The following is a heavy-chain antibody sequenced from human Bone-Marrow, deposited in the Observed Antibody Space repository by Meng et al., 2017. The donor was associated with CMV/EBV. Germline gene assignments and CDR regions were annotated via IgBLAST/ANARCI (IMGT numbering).Heavy chain of an antibody. V-gene: IGHV3-21*01. D-gene: IGHD2-2*01. CDR3: AGQYCSSTSCYAPRFDP. CDR1: GFTFSSYE. CDR2: ISSSSSYI. J-gene: IGHJ5*02. Sequence: GESLKISCAASGFTFSSYEMNWVRQAPGKGLEWVSSISSSSSYIYYADSVKGRFTISRDNAKNSLYLQMNSLRAEDTAVYYCAGQYCSSTSCYAPRFDPWGQGTLVTVSS.